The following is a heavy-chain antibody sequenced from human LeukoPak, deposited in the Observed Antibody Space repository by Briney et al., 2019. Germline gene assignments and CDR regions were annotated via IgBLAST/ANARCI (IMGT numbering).Heavy chain of an antibody. J-gene: IGHJ4*02. CDR2: ISCSGGCT. CDR1: GFTFSTYA. D-gene: IGHD3-22*01. Sequence: GGSLRLSCAASGFTFSTYAMSWVRQAPGKGLEWVAGISCSGGCTYYADSVKGRFTISRDNSKNTLYLQMNSLRAEDTALYYCAATYYYDSGGCSPYHFDHWGQGTLVTVSS. V-gene: IGHV3-23*01. CDR3: AATYYYDSGGCSPYHFDH.